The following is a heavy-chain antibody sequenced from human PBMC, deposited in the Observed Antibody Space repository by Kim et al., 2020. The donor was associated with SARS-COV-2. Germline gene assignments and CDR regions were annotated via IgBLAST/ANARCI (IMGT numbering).Heavy chain of an antibody. CDR2: ISGSGGST. V-gene: IGHV3-23*01. CDR1: GFTFSSYA. CDR3: AKASITIFGVVISHYYYYYMDV. D-gene: IGHD3-3*01. J-gene: IGHJ6*03. Sequence: GGSLRLSCAASGFTFSSYAMSWVRQAPGKGLEWVSAISGSGGSTYYADSVKGRFTISRDNSKNTPYLQMNSLRAEDTAVYYCAKASITIFGVVISHYYYYYMDVWGKGTTVTVSS.